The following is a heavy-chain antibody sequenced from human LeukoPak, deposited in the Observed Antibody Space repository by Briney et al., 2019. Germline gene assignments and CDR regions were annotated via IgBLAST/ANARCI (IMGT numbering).Heavy chain of an antibody. D-gene: IGHD2-2*02. CDR3: ARRYPSGYFDY. CDR1: GGSISSYY. Sequence: NPSETLSLTCTVSGGSISSYYWSWIRQPPGKGLEWIGYIYHSGSTYYNPSLNSRVTISLDRSKNQFSLRLSSVTAADTAVYYCARRYPSGYFDYWGQGTLVTVSS. J-gene: IGHJ4*02. CDR2: IYHSGST. V-gene: IGHV4-59*04.